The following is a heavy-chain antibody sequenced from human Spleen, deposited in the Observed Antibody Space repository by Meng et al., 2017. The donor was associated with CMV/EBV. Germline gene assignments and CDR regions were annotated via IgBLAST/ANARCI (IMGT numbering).Heavy chain of an antibody. CDR2: INPSGGST. V-gene: IGHV1-46*01. Sequence: ASVKVSCKASGGTFSSYAISWVRQAPGQGLEWMGIINPSGGSTSYAQKFQGRVTMTGDTSTSTVYMELSSLRSEDTAVYYCARDGGDLDYDSSGYYFYWGQGALVTVSS. CDR1: GGTFSSYA. J-gene: IGHJ4*02. CDR3: ARDGGDLDYDSSGYYFY. D-gene: IGHD3-22*01.